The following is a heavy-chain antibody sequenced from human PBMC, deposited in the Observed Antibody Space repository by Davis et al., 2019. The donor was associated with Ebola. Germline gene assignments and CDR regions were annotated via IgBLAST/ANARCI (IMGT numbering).Heavy chain of an antibody. Sequence: AASVKVSCKASGYTFTSYGISWVRQAPGQGLEWMGWINAGNGNTKYSQKFQGRVTITRDTSASTAYMELSSLRSEDTAVYYCARVMTTVTTGWFDPWGQGTLVTVSS. CDR2: INAGNGNT. CDR3: ARVMTTVTTGWFDP. V-gene: IGHV1-3*01. D-gene: IGHD4-11*01. CDR1: GYTFTSYG. J-gene: IGHJ5*02.